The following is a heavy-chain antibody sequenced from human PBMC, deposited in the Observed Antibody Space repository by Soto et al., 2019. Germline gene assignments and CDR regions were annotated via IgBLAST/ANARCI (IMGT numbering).Heavy chain of an antibody. CDR3: ARDLGIAVAGLYYYYYYGMDV. V-gene: IGHV3-33*08. CDR2: IWYDGSNK. Sequence: PGGSLRLSCAASGFTFSSYGMHWVRQAPGKGLEWVAVIWYDGSNKYYADSVKGRFTISRDNSKNTLYLQMNSLRAEDTAVYYCARDLGIAVAGLYYYYYYGMDVWGQGTTVTVSS. J-gene: IGHJ6*02. CDR1: GFTFSSYG. D-gene: IGHD6-19*01.